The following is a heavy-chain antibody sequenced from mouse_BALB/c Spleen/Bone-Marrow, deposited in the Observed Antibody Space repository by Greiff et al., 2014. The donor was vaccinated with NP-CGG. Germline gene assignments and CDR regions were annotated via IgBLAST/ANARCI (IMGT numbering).Heavy chain of an antibody. CDR2: IWGGGST. V-gene: IGHV2-6-4*01. Sequence: QVQLQQSGPGLVAPSQSLSITCTVSGFSFSRYSVHWVRQPPGKGLEWLGMIWGGGSTDYNSANKSRMIISKDNSKSQVFLKRNRLQTDDTAMYYGGRVVATDWYFDFWGAGTTVTVSA. CDR1: GFSFSRYS. D-gene: IGHD1-1*01. J-gene: IGHJ1*01. CDR3: GRVVATDWYFDF.